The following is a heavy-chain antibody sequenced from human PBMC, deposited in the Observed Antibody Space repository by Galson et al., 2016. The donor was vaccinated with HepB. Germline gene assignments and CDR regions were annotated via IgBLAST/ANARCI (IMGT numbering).Heavy chain of an antibody. CDR3: VVSVYYR. V-gene: IGHV3-30*03. J-gene: IGHJ5*02. CDR2: ISYDASSL. D-gene: IGHD3-22*01. CDR1: GFPFSAYG. Sequence: SLRLSCAASGFPFSAYGMSWVRQAPGKGLEWVSDISYDASSLHYADSVKGRFTVSRDNSGHMLYLQMNSLIPEVTAVYYCVVSVYYRWGRGTLVTVSS.